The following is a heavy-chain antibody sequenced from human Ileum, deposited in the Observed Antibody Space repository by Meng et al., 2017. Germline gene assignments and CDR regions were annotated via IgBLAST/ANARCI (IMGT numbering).Heavy chain of an antibody. Sequence: QVHVRQSGEGLFKPSETLSLTCAVDGGSFSNYYLTWIRQSPGKRLEWIGEIPPSGSTYYSPSLQSRVTITLDTSKNQFSLTLNSVTAADTAVYYCARGDDWAKSGNFWGQGTLVTVSS. J-gene: IGHJ4*02. CDR2: IPPSGST. D-gene: IGHD3-9*01. CDR1: GGSFSNYY. CDR3: ARGDDWAKSGNF. V-gene: IGHV4-34*01.